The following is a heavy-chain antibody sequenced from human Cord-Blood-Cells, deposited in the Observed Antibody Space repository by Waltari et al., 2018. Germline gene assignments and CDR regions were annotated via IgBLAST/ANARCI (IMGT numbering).Heavy chain of an antibody. Sequence: QVQLVQSGAEVKKPGASVKVSCKASGYTFTGYYMHWVRQAPGQGLEWVGRINPNRGGTNYAQKFQGRVTMTRDTSISTAYMELSRLRSDDTAVYYCARGVKSSWGRFDYWGQGTLVTVSS. J-gene: IGHJ4*02. V-gene: IGHV1-2*02. CDR1: GYTFTGYY. CDR3: ARGVKSSWGRFDY. D-gene: IGHD7-27*01. CDR2: INPNRGGT.